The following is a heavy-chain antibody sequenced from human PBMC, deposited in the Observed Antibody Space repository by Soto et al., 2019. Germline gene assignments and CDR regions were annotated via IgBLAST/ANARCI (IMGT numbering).Heavy chain of an antibody. J-gene: IGHJ6*02. CDR3: ARDYKPYSSHWGYYYYGMDV. CDR2: IYYSGST. D-gene: IGHD2-15*01. CDR1: GGSISSYY. V-gene: IGHV4-59*01. Sequence: SETLSLTCTVSGGSISSYYWSWIRQPPGKGLDWIGYIYYSGSTNYNPSLKSRVTISVDTSKNQFSLKLSSVTAADTAVYYCARDYKPYSSHWGYYYYGMDVWGQGTTVTVSS.